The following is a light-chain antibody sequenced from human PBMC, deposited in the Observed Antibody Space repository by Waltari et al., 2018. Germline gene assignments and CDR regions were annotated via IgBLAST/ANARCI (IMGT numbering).Light chain of an antibody. CDR2: EGN. CDR3: CSFAGSTTWV. Sequence: QSALTQPASVSGSPGQSITLSCTGTSSDVGGYHLVPWDQQHPGKAPKLIIYEGNKWPSGVSHRFSGSKSGNTASLTISGLQAEDEADYYCCSFAGSTTWVFGGGTTLTVL. J-gene: IGLJ3*02. CDR1: SSDVGGYHL. V-gene: IGLV2-23*01.